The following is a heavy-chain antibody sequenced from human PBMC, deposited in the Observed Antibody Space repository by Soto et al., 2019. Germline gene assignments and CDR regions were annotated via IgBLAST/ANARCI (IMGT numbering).Heavy chain of an antibody. V-gene: IGHV3-74*01. Sequence: GGSLRLSCAASGFTFSSYWMHWVRQAPGKGLVWVSRINSDGSSTSYADSVKGRFTISRDNAKNTLYLQMNSLRAEDTAVYYCARGYCSSTSCYHMDVWGKGTTVTVSS. CDR3: ARGYCSSTSCYHMDV. CDR2: INSDGSST. J-gene: IGHJ6*04. CDR1: GFTFSSYW. D-gene: IGHD2-2*01.